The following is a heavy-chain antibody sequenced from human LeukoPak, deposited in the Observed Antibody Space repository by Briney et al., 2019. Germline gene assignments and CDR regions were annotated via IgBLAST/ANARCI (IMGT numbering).Heavy chain of an antibody. J-gene: IGHJ5*02. CDR2: IYYSGST. Sequence: PSETLSLTCTVSGGSISSYYWSWIRQPPGKGLEWIGYIYYSGSTNYNLSLKSRVTISVDTSKNQFSLKLSSVTAADTAVYYCARGAYYDSRGLNWFDPWGQGTLVTVSS. V-gene: IGHV4-59*01. CDR1: GGSISSYY. CDR3: ARGAYYDSRGLNWFDP. D-gene: IGHD3-22*01.